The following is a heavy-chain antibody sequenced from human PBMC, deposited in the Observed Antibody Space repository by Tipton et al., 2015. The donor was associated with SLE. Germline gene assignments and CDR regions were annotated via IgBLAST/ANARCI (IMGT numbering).Heavy chain of an antibody. V-gene: IGHV4-59*01. Sequence: TLSLTRTVSGGSISSYYWSWIRQPPGKGLEWIGYIYYSGSTNYNPSLKSRVTISVDTSKNQFSLKLSSVTAADTAVYYCARWAGPTVNFDYWGQGTLVTVSS. J-gene: IGHJ4*02. D-gene: IGHD4-11*01. CDR3: ARWAGPTVNFDY. CDR2: IYYSGST. CDR1: GGSISSYY.